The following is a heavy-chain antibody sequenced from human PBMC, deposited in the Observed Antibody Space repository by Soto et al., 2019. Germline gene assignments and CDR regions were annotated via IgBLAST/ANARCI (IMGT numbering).Heavy chain of an antibody. V-gene: IGHV3-15*01. CDR2: IKSQSVGGAT. CDR3: LKDTIKLWPYDY. Sequence: GGSLRRSCSAAGFLFSNAWMSLVRQGPGKGLEWVARIKSQSVGGATEYAAAVKGRFTISRDDSNNAVYLQLDSLTSDDTAVYYWLKDTIKLWPYDYWGQGTPVPVFS. D-gene: IGHD3-16*01. J-gene: IGHJ4*02. CDR1: GFLFSNAW.